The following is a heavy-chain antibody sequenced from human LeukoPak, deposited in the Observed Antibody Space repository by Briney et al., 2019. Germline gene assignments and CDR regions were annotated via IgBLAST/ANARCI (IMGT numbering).Heavy chain of an antibody. V-gene: IGHV1-2*02. Sequence: GASVKVSCKASGYTFTGYYMHWVRQAPGQGLEWMGWINPNSGGTNYAQKFQGRVTMTRDTSISTAYMELSRLRSDDTAVYYCARPSRISVFPYGMDVWGQGTTVTVSS. D-gene: IGHD2-21*01. CDR2: INPNSGGT. J-gene: IGHJ6*02. CDR3: ARPSRISVFPYGMDV. CDR1: GYTFTGYY.